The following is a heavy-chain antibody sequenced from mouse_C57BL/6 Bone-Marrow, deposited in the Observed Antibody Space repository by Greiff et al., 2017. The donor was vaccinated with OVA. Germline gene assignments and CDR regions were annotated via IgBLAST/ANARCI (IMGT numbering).Heavy chain of an antibody. CDR2: INPSSGYT. CDR1: GYTFTSYT. Sequence: VQRVESGAELARPGASVKMSCKASGYTFTSYTMHWVKQRPGQGLEWIGYINPSSGYTKYNQKFKDKATLTADKSSSTAYMQLSSLTSEDSAVYYCAIYDGYYSYYAMDYWGQGTSVTVSS. CDR3: AIYDGYYSYYAMDY. D-gene: IGHD2-3*01. J-gene: IGHJ4*01. V-gene: IGHV1-4*01.